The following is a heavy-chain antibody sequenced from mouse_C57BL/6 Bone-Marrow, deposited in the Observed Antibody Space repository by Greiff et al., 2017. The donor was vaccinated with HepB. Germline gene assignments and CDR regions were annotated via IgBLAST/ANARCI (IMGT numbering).Heavy chain of an antibody. CDR2: IDPSDSYT. CDR1: GYTFTSYW. V-gene: IGHV1-50*01. D-gene: IGHD1-1*01. Sequence: QVQLQQPGAELVKPGASVKLSCKASGYTFTSYWMQWVKQRPGQGLEWIGEIDPSDSYTNYNQKFKGKATLTVDTSSSTAYMQLSSLTSEDSAVSSCARSRTSVVDWFAYWGQGTLVTVTA. J-gene: IGHJ3*01. CDR3: ARSRTSVVDWFAY.